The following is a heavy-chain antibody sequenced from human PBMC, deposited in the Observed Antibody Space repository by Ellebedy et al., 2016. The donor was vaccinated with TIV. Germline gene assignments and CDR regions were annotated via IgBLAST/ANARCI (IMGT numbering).Heavy chain of an antibody. D-gene: IGHD2-2*01. J-gene: IGHJ4*02. CDR1: GFTFSSYT. V-gene: IGHV3-30-3*01. Sequence: PGGSLRLSCAASGFTFSSYTMHWVRQAPGKGLEWVACISFDGSDKKYADSVKGRFTISRDNSKNTLYLQMNDLRGEDTAVYFCAREHNARPVDYWGQGTLVTVSS. CDR3: AREHNARPVDY. CDR2: ISFDGSDK.